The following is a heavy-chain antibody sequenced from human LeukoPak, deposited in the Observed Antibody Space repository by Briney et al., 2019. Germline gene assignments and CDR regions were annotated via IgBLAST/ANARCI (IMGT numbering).Heavy chain of an antibody. CDR3: AREVGTPQAFDI. CDR2: INSRSSTI. J-gene: IGHJ3*02. D-gene: IGHD1-26*01. V-gene: IGHV3-48*01. Sequence: GGSLRLSCAASRYTFSNYGVNWVRQAPGKGLEWVSYINSRSSTIYYADSVRGRFTISRDNAKNSLYLQMNSLKAEDTAIYYCAREVGTPQAFDIWGQGTMVTVSS. CDR1: RYTFSNYG.